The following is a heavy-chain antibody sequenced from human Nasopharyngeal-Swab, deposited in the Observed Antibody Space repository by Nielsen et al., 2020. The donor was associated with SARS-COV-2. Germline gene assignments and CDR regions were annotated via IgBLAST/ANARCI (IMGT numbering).Heavy chain of an antibody. D-gene: IGHD7-27*01. J-gene: IGHJ5*02. CDR1: GFTFSSYA. CDR2: VSSSSSYI. V-gene: IGHV3-21*01. CDR3: TRDLGRWQLFDP. Sequence: GGSLRLSCAASGFTFSSYAMSWVRQAPGKGLEWVSSVSSSSSYIYYADSVKGRFTISRDNAKNSLYLQMNSLRAEDTAAFYCTRDLGRWQLFDPWGQGTLVTVSS.